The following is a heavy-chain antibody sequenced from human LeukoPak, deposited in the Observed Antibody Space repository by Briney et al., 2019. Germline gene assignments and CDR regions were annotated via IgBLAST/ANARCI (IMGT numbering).Heavy chain of an antibody. Sequence: ASVTVSCKASGYTFTDYYMHWVRQAPGQGLEWMGWINPNCGGTNYAHKFQGRVTMTSDTSITTAYMELSRLRSDDTAVYYCARGEGGYENLQHWGQGTLVTVSS. CDR1: GYTFTDYY. D-gene: IGHD3-16*01. V-gene: IGHV1-2*02. J-gene: IGHJ1*01. CDR3: ARGEGGYENLQH. CDR2: INPNCGGT.